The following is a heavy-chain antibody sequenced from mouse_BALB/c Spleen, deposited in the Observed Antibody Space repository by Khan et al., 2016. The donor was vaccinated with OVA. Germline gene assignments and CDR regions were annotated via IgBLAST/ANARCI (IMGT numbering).Heavy chain of an antibody. D-gene: IGHD1-1*01. CDR2: INPDSSMI. Sequence: EVKLLESGGGLVQPGGSLKLSCAASGFDFSRYWMSWVRQAPGKGLEWIGEINPDSSMINYTPSLKDKFIISRDNAKNTLYLQMSKVRSEDTALYYCGGSREYYFDYWGQGTTLTVSS. CDR3: GGSREYYFDY. V-gene: IGHV4-1*02. J-gene: IGHJ2*01. CDR1: GFDFSRYW.